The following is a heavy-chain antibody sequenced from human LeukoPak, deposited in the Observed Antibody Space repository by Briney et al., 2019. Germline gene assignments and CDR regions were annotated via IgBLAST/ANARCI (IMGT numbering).Heavy chain of an antibody. V-gene: IGHV3-7*03. CDR2: IKQDGSEK. Sequence: GGSLRLSCAASGFTFSRYWMSWVRQVPGKGLEWVANIKQDGSEKYYVDSVKGRFTISRDNAKNSLYLQMNSLRAEDTAVYYCARGKDWYDYWGQGTLVTVSS. CDR3: ARGKDWYDY. CDR1: GFTFSRYW. D-gene: IGHD3-9*01. J-gene: IGHJ4*02.